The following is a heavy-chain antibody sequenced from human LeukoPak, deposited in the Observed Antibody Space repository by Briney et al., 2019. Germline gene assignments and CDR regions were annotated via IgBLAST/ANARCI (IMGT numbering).Heavy chain of an antibody. J-gene: IGHJ4*02. CDR1: GYTFTGYY. D-gene: IGHD6-13*01. CDR2: INPDSGVT. V-gene: IGHV1-2*02. CDR3: ARFRSRSSWYIPPFDF. Sequence: ASVKVSCKASGYTFTGYYKHWVRQAPGQGLEWMGWINPDSGVTNYAQKFQGRVTMTRDTPISTAYMGLSRLTSDDTAVYYCARFRSRSSWYIPPFDFWGQGTLVTVSS.